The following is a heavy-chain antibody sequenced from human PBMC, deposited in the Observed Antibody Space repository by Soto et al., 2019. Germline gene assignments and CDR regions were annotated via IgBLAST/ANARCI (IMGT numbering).Heavy chain of an antibody. D-gene: IGHD3-3*01. J-gene: IGHJ5*02. CDR1: VGSVNGYY. CDR3: ATRITVFGLLIPPFDP. CDR2: INHTGGT. Sequence: LSLTCAVYVGSVNGYYWNWSRQPPGKGLGWIGEINHTGGTHYNPSLKSRVTMSVDTSKNQFSLRLSSVTAADTAIYYCATRITVFGLLIPPFDPWGQRTQVPVSS. V-gene: IGHV4-34*01.